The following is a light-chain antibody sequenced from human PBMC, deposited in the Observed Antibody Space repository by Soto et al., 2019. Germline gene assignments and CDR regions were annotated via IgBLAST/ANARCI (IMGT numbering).Light chain of an antibody. V-gene: IGLV3-21*04. CDR1: NIGSKS. CDR3: QVWDSSSDHGV. Sequence: SYELTQPPSVSVAPGKTDRITCGGNNIGSKSVHWYQQKPGQAPVLVIYYDSDRPSGIPERFSGSNSGNTATLTISRVEAGDEADYYCQVWDSSSDHGVFGTGTKLTVL. CDR2: YDS. J-gene: IGLJ1*01.